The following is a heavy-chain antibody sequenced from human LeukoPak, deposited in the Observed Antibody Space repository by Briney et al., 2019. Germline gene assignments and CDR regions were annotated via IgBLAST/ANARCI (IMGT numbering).Heavy chain of an antibody. V-gene: IGHV3-23*01. D-gene: IGHD5-12*01. CDR2: ISGNGDNT. CDR1: GFTFSSYG. J-gene: IGHJ4*02. CDR3: AGQWLRLGPIDY. Sequence: PGGSLRLSCAASGFTFSSYGMSWVRQAPGKGLEWLSSISGNGDNTYYADSVKGRFTISRDNSKDTLYLQMNSLRVDDTAVYYCAGQWLRLGPIDYWGQGTLVSVS.